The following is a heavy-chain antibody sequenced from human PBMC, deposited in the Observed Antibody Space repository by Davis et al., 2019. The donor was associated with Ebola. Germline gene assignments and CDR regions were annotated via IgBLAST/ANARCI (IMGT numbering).Heavy chain of an antibody. CDR1: GGSISSNSYY. J-gene: IGHJ6*02. CDR2: IYHRGST. V-gene: IGHV4-39*07. Sequence: MPSETLSLTCNVSGGSISSNSYYWGWIRQPPGKGLEWIGSIYHRGSTYSNPSLRSRVTISVDTSKNQFSLKLSSVTAADTAVYYCARHQRRGMDVWGQGTTVTVSS. CDR3: ARHQRRGMDV. D-gene: IGHD2-2*01.